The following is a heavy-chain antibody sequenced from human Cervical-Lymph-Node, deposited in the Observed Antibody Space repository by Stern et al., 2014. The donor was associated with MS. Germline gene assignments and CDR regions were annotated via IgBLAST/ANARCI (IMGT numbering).Heavy chain of an antibody. V-gene: IGHV1-3*01. D-gene: IGHD3-22*01. CDR1: GYTFTSYA. Sequence: QVQLVQSGAEVKKPGASVKVSCKASGYTFTSYAMHWVRQAPGQRLEWMGWINAGNGNTKYSQKFQGRVTITRDTSASTAYMELSSLRSEDTAVYYCARGRLYYYDSSGYPFDYWGQGTLVTVSS. CDR3: ARGRLYYYDSSGYPFDY. J-gene: IGHJ4*02. CDR2: INAGNGNT.